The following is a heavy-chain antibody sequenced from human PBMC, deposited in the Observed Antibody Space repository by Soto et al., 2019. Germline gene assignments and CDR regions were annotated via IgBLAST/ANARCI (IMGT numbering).Heavy chain of an antibody. CDR1: GGSISNHY. D-gene: IGHD7-27*01. J-gene: IGHJ4*02. CDR3: TRANWYSEY. CDR2: IYYNGNT. Sequence: QVQLQESGPGLVKPSETLSLTCTVSGGSISNHYWSWIRQPPGKGLEWIGYIYYNGNTNYNTSLKSRVTMSVDTSKNQLSLKLSSVTAADTAVYYCTRANWYSEYWGQGTLVTVSS. V-gene: IGHV4-59*11.